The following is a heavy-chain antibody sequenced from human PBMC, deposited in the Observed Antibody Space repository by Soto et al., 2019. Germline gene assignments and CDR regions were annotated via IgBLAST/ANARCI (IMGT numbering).Heavy chain of an antibody. CDR3: ARENDYGGNSNGFDY. J-gene: IGHJ4*02. CDR2: VNDSGRA. CDR1: GWCFRGYF. Sequence: XETLSLTCAVYGWCFRGYFRSWIRTPPGKGLDWIGEVNDSGRANHNPNPSLKSRVTTSVDTSKNQFSLKLKSVTAADTAIYYCARENDYGGNSNGFDYWGQGTLVTVSS. V-gene: IGHV4-34*01. D-gene: IGHD4-17*01.